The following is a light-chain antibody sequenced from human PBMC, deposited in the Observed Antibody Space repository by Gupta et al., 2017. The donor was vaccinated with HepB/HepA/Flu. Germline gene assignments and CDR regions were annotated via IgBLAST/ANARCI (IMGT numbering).Light chain of an antibody. CDR3: YSYAGSSSYV. J-gene: IGLJ1*01. V-gene: IGLV2-23*02. CDR2: EVS. Sequence: QSALTQPPSVSGSPLQSRTTSSARASSAVVAYYLISWYQQHPGKAPKLLIYEVSKRPSGVSYRISGAKSCNTASLIISALQAEDEADYYCYSYAGSSSYVFGTGTKVTVL. CDR1: SSAVVAYYL.